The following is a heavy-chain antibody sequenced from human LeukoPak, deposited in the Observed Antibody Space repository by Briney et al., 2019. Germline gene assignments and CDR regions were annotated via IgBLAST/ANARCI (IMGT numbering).Heavy chain of an antibody. CDR3: ATNGGGDSGYGNFDY. CDR1: GFTFRSCG. Sequence: GGSLRLSCAASGFTFRSCGMHWVRQAPGKGLEGVAIIRYDGTNKYYADSVKGRFTISRDNAKNSLYLQMNSLRAEDTAFYYCATNGGGDSGYGNFDYWGQGTLVTVSS. J-gene: IGHJ4*02. V-gene: IGHV3-30*02. D-gene: IGHD5-12*01. CDR2: IRYDGTNK.